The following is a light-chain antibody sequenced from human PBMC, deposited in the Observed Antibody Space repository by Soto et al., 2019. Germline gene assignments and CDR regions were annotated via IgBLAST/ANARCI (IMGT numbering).Light chain of an antibody. J-gene: IGKJ2*01. CDR2: DAS. CDR3: QQYNTYAYT. V-gene: IGKV1-5*01. Sequence: DIQMTQSPSTLSASVGDRVAITCRATQSISSWLAWYQQKPGKAPKLLIYDASSLESGVPSRFSGRGSGTEFTLTISSLQPDDFATYFCQQYNTYAYTFGQGTKLKIK. CDR1: QSISSW.